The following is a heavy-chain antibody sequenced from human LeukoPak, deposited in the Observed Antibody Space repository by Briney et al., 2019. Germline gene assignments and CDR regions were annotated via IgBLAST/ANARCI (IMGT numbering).Heavy chain of an antibody. D-gene: IGHD6-19*01. V-gene: IGHV4-30-2*01. Sequence: TSETLSLTCTVSGGSISSGGYYWSWIRQPPGKGLEWIGYIYHSGSTYYNPSLKSRVTISVDRSKNQFSLKLSSVTAADTAVYYCARGVSSGWFSYYFDYWGRGTLVTVSS. J-gene: IGHJ4*02. CDR2: IYHSGST. CDR3: ARGVSSGWFSYYFDY. CDR1: GGSISSGGYY.